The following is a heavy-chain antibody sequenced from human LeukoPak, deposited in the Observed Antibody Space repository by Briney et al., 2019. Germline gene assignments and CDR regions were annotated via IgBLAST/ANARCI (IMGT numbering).Heavy chain of an antibody. V-gene: IGHV5-51*01. CDR3: ARPITGTWNAFDI. CDR2: IYPGDSDT. D-gene: IGHD1-7*01. Sequence: GESLKISCKASGYSFATYWFAWVRQMPGKGLEWMGIIYPGDSDTRYSPSFQGHVTISADKSISTAYLQWSSLKASDTAMYYCARPITGTWNAFDIWGQGTMVTVSS. CDR1: GYSFATYW. J-gene: IGHJ3*02.